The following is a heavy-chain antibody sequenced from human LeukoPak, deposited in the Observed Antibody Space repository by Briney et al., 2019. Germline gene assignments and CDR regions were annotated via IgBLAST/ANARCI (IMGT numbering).Heavy chain of an antibody. V-gene: IGHV3-30*03. Sequence: GGSLRLSCAASGFTFSSYAMSWVRQAPGKGLEWVAFIQYHGRDKYYADSAKGRFTISRDNSKNTLYMEVNSLRAEDTAVYYCAREGGRTVAGTFDNWGQGTLATVSS. D-gene: IGHD6-19*01. CDR1: GFTFSSYA. CDR2: IQYHGRDK. J-gene: IGHJ4*02. CDR3: AREGGRTVAGTFDN.